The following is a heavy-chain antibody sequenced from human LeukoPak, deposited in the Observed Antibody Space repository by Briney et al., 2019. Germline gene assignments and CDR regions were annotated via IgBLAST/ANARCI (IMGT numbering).Heavy chain of an antibody. J-gene: IGHJ4*02. Sequence: GGSLRLSCSASGFTLSNYWIHWVRQAPGKGLVWVSRINTDGSSTNYADFVRGRFTVSRDSAKNTLYLQMNSLRVEDTAVYYCAKLDCSGGSCYSEVDYWGQGTVVTVSS. CDR1: GFTLSNYW. CDR3: AKLDCSGGSCYSEVDY. D-gene: IGHD2-15*01. CDR2: INTDGSST. V-gene: IGHV3-74*01.